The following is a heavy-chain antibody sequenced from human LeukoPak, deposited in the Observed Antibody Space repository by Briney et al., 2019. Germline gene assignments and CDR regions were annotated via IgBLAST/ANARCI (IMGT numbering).Heavy chain of an antibody. D-gene: IGHD3-10*01. J-gene: IGHJ1*01. Sequence: GESLKISCKGSGYSFTSYWIGWVRQMPGKGLEWMWIIYPGDSDTRYSPSFQGQVTISADKSISTAYLQWSSLKASDTAMYYCARQISMVRGVIDFQHWGQGTLVTVSS. CDR3: ARQISMVRGVIDFQH. CDR2: IYPGDSDT. CDR1: GYSFTSYW. V-gene: IGHV5-51*01.